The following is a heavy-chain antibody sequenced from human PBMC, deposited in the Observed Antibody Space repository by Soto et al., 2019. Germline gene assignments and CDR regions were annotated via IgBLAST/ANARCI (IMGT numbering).Heavy chain of an antibody. CDR2: IIPIFGTA. V-gene: IGHV1-69*13. CDR3: ATHYYDSSGYYLYYYYGMDV. CDR1: GGTFSSYA. D-gene: IGHD3-22*01. Sequence: ASVKVSCKASGGTFSSYAISWVRQAPGQGLEWMGGIIPIFGTANYAQKFQGRVTITADESTSTAYMELSSLRSEDTAVYYCATHYYDSSGYYLYYYYGMDVWGQGTTVTVSS. J-gene: IGHJ6*02.